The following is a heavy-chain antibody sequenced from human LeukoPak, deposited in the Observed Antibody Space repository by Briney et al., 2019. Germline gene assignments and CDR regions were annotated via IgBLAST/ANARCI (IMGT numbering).Heavy chain of an antibody. CDR2: IKSKTDGGTT. V-gene: IGHV3-15*01. J-gene: IGHJ4*02. Sequence: GGSLRLSCAASGFTFSNAWMSWVRQAPGKGLEWVGRIKSKTDGGTTDYAAPVKGRFTISGDDSKNTLYLQMNSLKTEDTAVYYCTTSPPYCSGGSCFDYWGQGTLVTVSS. CDR1: GFTFSNAW. CDR3: TTSPPYCSGGSCFDY. D-gene: IGHD2-15*01.